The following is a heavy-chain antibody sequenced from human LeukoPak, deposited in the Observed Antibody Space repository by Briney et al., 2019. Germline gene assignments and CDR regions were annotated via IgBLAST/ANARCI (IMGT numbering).Heavy chain of an antibody. CDR1: GFTFSNYA. J-gene: IGHJ3*02. Sequence: PGRSLRLSCAASGFTFSNYAMHWVRQAPGKGLEWVAVISYDGTNKYYADSVKGRFTISRDNSKNTMYLQMNSLRAEDTAVYYCARWYNSCWYVDSFDIWGQGTMVTGSS. V-gene: IGHV3-30-3*01. D-gene: IGHD6-19*01. CDR3: ARWYNSCWYVDSFDI. CDR2: ISYDGTNK.